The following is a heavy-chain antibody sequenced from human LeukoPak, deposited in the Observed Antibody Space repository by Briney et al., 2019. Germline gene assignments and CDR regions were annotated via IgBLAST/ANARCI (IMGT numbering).Heavy chain of an antibody. CDR2: IYYSGTA. Sequence: SETLSLTCTVSGDSISSSTSYYWGWIRQPPGKGLEWIGSIYYSGTAYYNPSLKSRVTISVGTSKNYFSLKLSSVTAADTAVYYCARQRGYCSGGSCYRTPHFDYWGQGTLVTVSS. J-gene: IGHJ4*02. CDR3: ARQRGYCSGGSCYRTPHFDY. CDR1: GDSISSSTSYY. V-gene: IGHV4-39*01. D-gene: IGHD2-15*01.